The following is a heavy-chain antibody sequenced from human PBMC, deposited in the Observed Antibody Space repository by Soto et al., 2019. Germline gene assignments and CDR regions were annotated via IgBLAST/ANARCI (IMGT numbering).Heavy chain of an antibody. CDR1: GFTFSNYA. V-gene: IGHV3-23*01. CDR2: VSGSGATT. D-gene: IGHD6-19*01. CDR3: AKAEGAVAATSFDF. Sequence: GSLRLSCAASGFTFSNYAMSWVRQPPGKGLEWVSTVSGSGATTFYADSVRGRFTISRDNSKNTLYLQMNSLRVEDMAVYYCAKAEGAVAATSFDFWGQGNLVTVSS. J-gene: IGHJ4*02.